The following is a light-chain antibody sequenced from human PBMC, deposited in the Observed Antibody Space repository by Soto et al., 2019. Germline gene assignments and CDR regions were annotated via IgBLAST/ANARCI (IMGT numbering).Light chain of an antibody. Sequence: EIVLTQSPATLSLSPGERATLSCRASQSVSSYLAWYQQKPGQAPRILIYDASNRATGIPARFSGSGSGTDFTLTISSLEPEDFAVYYCQHRSNWSWTFGQGTKVEIK. CDR1: QSVSSY. J-gene: IGKJ1*01. CDR3: QHRSNWSWT. V-gene: IGKV3-11*01. CDR2: DAS.